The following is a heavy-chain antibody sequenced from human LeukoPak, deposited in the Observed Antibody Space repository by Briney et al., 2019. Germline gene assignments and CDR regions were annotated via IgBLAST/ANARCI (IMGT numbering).Heavy chain of an antibody. V-gene: IGHV4-59*12. CDR1: GGSISSYY. Sequence: SETLSLTCTVSGGSISSYYWSWIRQPPGKGLEWIGYIYYSGSTNYNPSLKSRVTISVDTSKNQFSLKLSSVTAADTAVYYCARLGPRQYCSGGSCYSTRYNWFDPWGQGTLVTVSS. CDR3: ARLGPRQYCSGGSCYSTRYNWFDP. CDR2: IYYSGST. J-gene: IGHJ5*02. D-gene: IGHD2-15*01.